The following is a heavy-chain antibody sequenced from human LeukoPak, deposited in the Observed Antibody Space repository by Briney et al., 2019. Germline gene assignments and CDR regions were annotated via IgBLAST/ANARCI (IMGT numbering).Heavy chain of an antibody. D-gene: IGHD6-19*01. CDR1: GGSISSGDYY. CDR2: IYYSGST. J-gene: IGHJ2*01. CDR3: ARDNSSGWYKNGWYFDL. V-gene: IGHV4-30-4*08. Sequence: SQTLSLTCTVSGGSISSGDYYWSWIRQPPGKGLEWIRYIYYSGSTYYNPSLKSRVTISVDTSKNQFSLKLSSVTAADTAVYYCARDNSSGWYKNGWYFDLWGRGTLVTVSS.